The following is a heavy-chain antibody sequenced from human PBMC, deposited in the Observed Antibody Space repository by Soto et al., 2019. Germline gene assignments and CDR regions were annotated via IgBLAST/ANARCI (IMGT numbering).Heavy chain of an antibody. CDR3: TREASSGWYVEAFDI. CDR2: IRSKAYGGTT. V-gene: IGHV3-49*04. Sequence: PGGSLRLSCTASGFTFGDYAMSWVRQAPGKGLEWVGFIRSKAYGGTTEYAASVKGRFTISRDDSKSIAYLQMNSLKTEDTAVYYCTREASSGWYVEAFDIWGQGTMVTVSS. D-gene: IGHD6-19*01. CDR1: GFTFGDYA. J-gene: IGHJ3*02.